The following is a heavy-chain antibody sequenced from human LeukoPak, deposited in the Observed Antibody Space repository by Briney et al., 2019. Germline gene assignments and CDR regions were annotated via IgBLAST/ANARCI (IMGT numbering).Heavy chain of an antibody. D-gene: IGHD3-10*01. CDR2: IYYSGST. J-gene: IGHJ3*02. CDR1: SGSISSYY. Sequence: PSETLSLTCTVSSGSISSYYWSWIRQPPGKGLEWIGYIYYSGSTNYNPSLKSRVTISVDTSKNQFSLKLSSVTAADTAVYYCARALRYYYDAFDIWGQGTMVTVSS. V-gene: IGHV4-59*01. CDR3: ARALRYYYDAFDI.